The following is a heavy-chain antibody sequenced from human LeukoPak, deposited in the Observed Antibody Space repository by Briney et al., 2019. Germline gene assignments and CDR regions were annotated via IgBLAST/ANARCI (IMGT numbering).Heavy chain of an antibody. J-gene: IGHJ4*02. CDR2: ISGSSSDI. D-gene: IGHD1-26*01. CDR3: ARRGYHDYSGFDY. V-gene: IGHV3-21*01. Sequence: PGGSLRLSCAGSAFTFSGYSMNWVRQAPGKGLEWVSSISGSSSDIYYADSVKGRFTISRDNAKNSLYLQMKSLRAEDTAVYYCARRGYHDYSGFDYWGQGTLVTVSS. CDR1: AFTFSGYS.